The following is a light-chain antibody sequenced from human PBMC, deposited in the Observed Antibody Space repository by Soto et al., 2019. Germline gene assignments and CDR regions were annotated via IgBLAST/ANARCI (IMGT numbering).Light chain of an antibody. Sequence: IVLTQSPATLSLSPEERATLSCRASQSVSSYLAWYQQKPGQAPRLLIYDASNRATGIPARFSGSGSGTDFTLTISSLEPEDFAVYYCQQRSNWLLTFGGGTKVDIK. V-gene: IGKV3-11*01. CDR3: QQRSNWLLT. CDR2: DAS. J-gene: IGKJ4*01. CDR1: QSVSSY.